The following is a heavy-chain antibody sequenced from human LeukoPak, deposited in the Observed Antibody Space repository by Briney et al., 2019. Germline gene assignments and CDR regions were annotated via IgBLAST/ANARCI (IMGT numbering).Heavy chain of an antibody. CDR3: ATDFYDST. V-gene: IGHV3-15*07. D-gene: IGHD3-22*01. Sequence: AGGSLRLSCAASGFTFSNYGMNWVRQAPGKGLEWVGRIRSNSDGGTIDYAAPVKGRFTLSRDDSKTTLYLQTNSLQTEDTAVYYCATDFYDSTWGQGTLVTVSS. CDR1: GFTFSNYG. CDR2: IRSNSDGGTI. J-gene: IGHJ5*02.